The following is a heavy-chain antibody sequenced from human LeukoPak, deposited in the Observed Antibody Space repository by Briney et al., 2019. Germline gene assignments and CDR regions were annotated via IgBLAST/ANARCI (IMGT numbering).Heavy chain of an antibody. CDR3: ARVGGTGMHDF. CDR2: INYNGDT. J-gene: IGHJ4*02. CDR1: GGSFLSIY. Sequence: KPSETLSLTCTLCGGSFLSIYWSCLRQPPGKGLEWIGYINYNGDTHYNPSLKGPVTISVDTSKNQFSLKLSSVTAADTAVYFCARVGGTGMHDFCGQGTLVTVSS. D-gene: IGHD2-15*01. V-gene: IGHV4-59*01.